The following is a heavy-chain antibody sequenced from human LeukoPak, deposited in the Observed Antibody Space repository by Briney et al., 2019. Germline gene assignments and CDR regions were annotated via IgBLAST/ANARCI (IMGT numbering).Heavy chain of an antibody. CDR2: IYWNDDK. D-gene: IGHD3-22*01. J-gene: IGHJ4*02. CDR1: GFSLSTSGVG. V-gene: IGHV2-5*01. Sequence: ESGPTLVKPTQTLTLTCTFSGFSLSTSGVGVGWIRQPPGKALEWLALIYWNDDKRYSPSLKSRLTITKDTSKNQVVLTMTNMDPVDTATYYCAHTADYYDSSGYSGGYWGQGTLVTVSS. CDR3: AHTADYYDSSGYSGGY.